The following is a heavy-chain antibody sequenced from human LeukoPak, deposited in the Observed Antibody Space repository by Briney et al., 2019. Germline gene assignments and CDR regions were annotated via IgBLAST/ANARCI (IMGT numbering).Heavy chain of an antibody. D-gene: IGHD6-19*01. J-gene: IGHJ4*02. CDR1: RFSFSNYA. V-gene: IGHV3-30*18. CDR2: HDGINT. Sequence: SGGSLRLSCAASRFSFSNYAMHWVRQDSGRGLEWLAVHDGINTYYADSVKGRFTISRDNSKNTLYLQLNSLRAEDTAVYYCVKDQREACGWSRDFDYWGQGTLVTVSS. CDR3: VKDQREACGWSRDFDY.